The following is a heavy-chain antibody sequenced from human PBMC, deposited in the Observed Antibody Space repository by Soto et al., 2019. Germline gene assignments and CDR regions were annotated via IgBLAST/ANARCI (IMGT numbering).Heavy chain of an antibody. J-gene: IGHJ5*02. CDR2: IYYSGST. V-gene: IGHV4-31*03. CDR3: ARGPYGPFDP. Sequence: KTSETLSLTCTVSGGSISSGGYYWSWIRQHPGKGLEWIGYIYYSGSTYYNPSLKSRVTISVDTSKNQFSLELSSVTAADTAVYYCARGPYGPFDPWGQGTLVTVSS. D-gene: IGHD4-17*01. CDR1: GGSISSGGYY.